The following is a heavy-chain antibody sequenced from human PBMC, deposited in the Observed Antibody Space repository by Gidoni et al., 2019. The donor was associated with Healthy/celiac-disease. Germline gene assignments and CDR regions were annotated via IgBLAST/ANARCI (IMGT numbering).Heavy chain of an antibody. D-gene: IGHD3-9*01. J-gene: IGHJ3*02. Sequence: QVQLVESGGGLVKPGGSLRLSCAASGFTFSDYYMSWIRQAPGKGLEWVSYISSSSSYTNDADSVKGRFTISRDNAKNSLYLQMNSLRAEDTAVYYCARGGVERYFDWQIGDAFDIWGQGTMVTVSS. CDR3: ARGGVERYFDWQIGDAFDI. V-gene: IGHV3-11*06. CDR1: GFTFSDYY. CDR2: ISSSSSYT.